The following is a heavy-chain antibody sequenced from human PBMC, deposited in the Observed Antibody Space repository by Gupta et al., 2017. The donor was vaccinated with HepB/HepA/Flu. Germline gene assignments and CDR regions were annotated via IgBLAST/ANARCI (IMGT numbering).Heavy chain of an antibody. J-gene: IGHJ4*02. V-gene: IGHV2-5*02. CDR2: IYWDDDK. CDR3: AHWGPRCFAY. Sequence: QITLKESGPTLVTPTQTLTLTCTFSGFSLSTSGVGVGWIRQPPGKALEWLALIYWDDDKRDSPSLRSRLTITKDTSKNQVVLTMTNMDAVDTATYDGAHWGPRCFAYGGQGTLVTVSS. D-gene: IGHD3-16*01. CDR1: GFSLSTSGVG.